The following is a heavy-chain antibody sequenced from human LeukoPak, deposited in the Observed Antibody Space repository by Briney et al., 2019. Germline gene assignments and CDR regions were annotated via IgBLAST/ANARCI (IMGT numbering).Heavy chain of an antibody. J-gene: IGHJ5*02. CDR1: GGSISSSGYY. CDR3: ARGSGTYYYDSGGYLNWFDP. D-gene: IGHD3-22*01. CDR2: VYYTGST. V-gene: IGHV4-39*01. Sequence: SETLSLTCTVSGGSISSSGYYWGWIRQPPGKGLEWIGTVYYTGSTYYNPSLKSRVTISEDTSRNQFSLKLNSVTAADTAVYYCARGSGTYYYDSGGYLNWFDPWGQGILVTVSS.